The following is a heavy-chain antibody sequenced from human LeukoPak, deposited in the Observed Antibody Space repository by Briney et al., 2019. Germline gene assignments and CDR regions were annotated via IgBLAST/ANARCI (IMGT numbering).Heavy chain of an antibody. J-gene: IGHJ4*02. D-gene: IGHD5-24*01. CDR2: IYYSGSA. CDR1: GDSISSYY. V-gene: IGHV4-59*01. CDR3: ARGAGDGYNSLEY. Sequence: PWETLSLTCNVSGDSISSYYWSWIRQPPGKGLEWIGYIYYSGSANYNPSLKSRVPISVDTSRNQFSLELSSVTAADTAFYYCARGAGDGYNSLEYWGQGTLVTVSS.